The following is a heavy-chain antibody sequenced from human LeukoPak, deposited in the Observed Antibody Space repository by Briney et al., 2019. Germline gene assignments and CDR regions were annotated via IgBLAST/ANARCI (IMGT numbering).Heavy chain of an antibody. CDR1: GGSFSGYY. V-gene: IGHV4-34*01. CDR2: INHSGSA. CDR3: ARVEDIVVVVAAHDAFDI. D-gene: IGHD2-15*01. J-gene: IGHJ3*02. Sequence: PSETLSLTCAVYGGSFSGYYWSWIRQPPGKGLEWIGEINHSGSANYNPSLKSRVTISVDTSKNQFSLKLSSVTAADTAVYYCARVEDIVVVVAAHDAFDIWGQGTMVTVSS.